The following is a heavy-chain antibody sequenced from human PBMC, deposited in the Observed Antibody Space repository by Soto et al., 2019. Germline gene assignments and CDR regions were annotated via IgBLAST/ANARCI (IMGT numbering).Heavy chain of an antibody. J-gene: IGHJ4*02. CDR1: GFTFSDYY. Sequence: GGSLRLSCAASGFTFSDYYMSWIRQAPGKGLEWVSYISSSASTIYYADSVKGQFTISRDKAKNSLYLQMNSLRAEDTAVYYCAREAYCSSTSCYDYWGQGTLVTVSS. V-gene: IGHV3-11*01. CDR3: AREAYCSSTSCYDY. D-gene: IGHD2-2*01. CDR2: ISSSASTI.